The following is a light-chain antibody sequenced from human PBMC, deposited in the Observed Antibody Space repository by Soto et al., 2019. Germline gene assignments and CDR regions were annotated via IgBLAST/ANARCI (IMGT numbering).Light chain of an antibody. CDR3: QQYCSDWT. CDR1: QNINNF. J-gene: IGKJ1*01. V-gene: IGKV1-5*03. Sequence: DIQLTQSPSTLSASVGDRVTITCRASQNINNFLAWYQQKPGKAPKLLIYTTSTLEHGVPSRFSGRGSGTDFTLTISSLQPDDLATYFCQQYCSDWTFGQGTKVEI. CDR2: TTS.